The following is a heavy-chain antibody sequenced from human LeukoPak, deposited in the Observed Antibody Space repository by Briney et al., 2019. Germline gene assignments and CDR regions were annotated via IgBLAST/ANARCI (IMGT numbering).Heavy chain of an antibody. CDR2: ISGSGGST. V-gene: IGHV3-23*01. CDR1: GFTFSSYA. Sequence: PGGSLRLSCAASGFTFSSYAMSWVRQAPGKGLEWVSAISGSGGSTYYADSVKGRFTISRDNSKNTLYLQMNSLRAEDTAVYYCAKAILGRAARPRNYYYYYMDVWGKGTTVTVSS. CDR3: AKAILGRAARPRNYYYYYMDV. J-gene: IGHJ6*03. D-gene: IGHD6-6*01.